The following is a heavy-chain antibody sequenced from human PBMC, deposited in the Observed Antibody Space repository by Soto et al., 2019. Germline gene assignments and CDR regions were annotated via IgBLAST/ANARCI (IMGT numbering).Heavy chain of an antibody. Sequence: GGSLRLSCAASGFTVSSNYMSWVRQAPGKGLEWVSVIYSGGSTYYADSVKGRFTISRDNSKNTLYLQMNSLRAEDTAVYYCARVLRVTIFGVVMGWCGPWGQGTLVTVAS. CDR2: IYSGGST. D-gene: IGHD3-3*01. CDR3: ARVLRVTIFGVVMGWCGP. V-gene: IGHV3-53*01. CDR1: GFTVSSNY. J-gene: IGHJ5*02.